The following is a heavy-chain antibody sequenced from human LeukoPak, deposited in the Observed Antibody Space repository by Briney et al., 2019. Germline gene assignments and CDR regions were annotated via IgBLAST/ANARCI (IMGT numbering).Heavy chain of an antibody. CDR1: GYTFTCYY. CDR3: ARGSLTKAAASNKGFDP. V-gene: IGHV1-2*02. D-gene: IGHD6-13*01. J-gene: IGHJ5*02. CDR2: INPNSGGT. Sequence: ASVKVSCKASGYTFTCYYMHWVRQAPGQGLEWMGWINPNSGGTNYAQKFQGRVTMTRDTSISTAYMELSRLRSDDTAVYYCARGSLTKAAASNKGFDPWGQGTLVTVSS.